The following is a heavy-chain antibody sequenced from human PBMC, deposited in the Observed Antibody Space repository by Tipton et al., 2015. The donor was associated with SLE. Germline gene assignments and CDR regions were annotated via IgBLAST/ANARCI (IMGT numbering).Heavy chain of an antibody. CDR3: AGGDGGWLRPYLDY. J-gene: IGHJ4*02. CDR1: GGSFSGYY. V-gene: IGHV4-34*01. CDR2: INHSGST. D-gene: IGHD5-12*01. Sequence: TLSLTCAVYGGSFSGYYWSWIRQPPGKGLEWIGEINHSGSTNYNPSLKSRVTISVDTSKNQFSLKLSSVTAADPAGYYCAGGDGGWLRPYLDYWGQGTLVTVSS.